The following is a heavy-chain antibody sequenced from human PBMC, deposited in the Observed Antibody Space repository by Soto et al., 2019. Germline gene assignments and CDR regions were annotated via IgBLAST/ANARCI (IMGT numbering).Heavy chain of an antibody. CDR1: GGTFSSYA. Sequence: QVQLVQSGAEVKKPGSSVKVSCKASGGTFSSYAISWVRQAPGQGLEWMGGIIPIFGTANYAQKFQGRVTITADDSTSTAYMELSSLRSEDTAVYYCACGGYGITYYYYGMDVWGQGTTVTVSS. CDR3: ACGGYGITYYYYGMDV. J-gene: IGHJ6*02. V-gene: IGHV1-69*01. D-gene: IGHD5-12*01. CDR2: IIPIFGTA.